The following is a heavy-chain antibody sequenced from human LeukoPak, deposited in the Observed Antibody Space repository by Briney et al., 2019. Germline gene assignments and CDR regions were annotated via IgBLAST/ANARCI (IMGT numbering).Heavy chain of an antibody. V-gene: IGHV4-30-2*01. D-gene: IGHD2-2*01. J-gene: IGHJ4*02. CDR3: ARGYCSSTSCYIDY. Sequence: SETLSLTCTVSGGSISSGGYYWSWIRQPPGKGLEWIGYIYHSGSTYYNPSLKSRVTISVDRSKNQFSLKLSSVTAADTAVCYCARGYCSSTSCYIDYWGQGTLVTVSS. CDR1: GGSISSGGYY. CDR2: IYHSGST.